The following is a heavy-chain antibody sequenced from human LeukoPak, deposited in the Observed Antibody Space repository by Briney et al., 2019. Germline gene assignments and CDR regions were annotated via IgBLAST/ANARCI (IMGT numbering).Heavy chain of an antibody. V-gene: IGHV3-21*01. CDR3: ARYISWWDV. J-gene: IGHJ6*04. Sequence: PGGSLRLSCTASGFTFSDYTMNWARQAPGKGPEWVSSISGSSTYIYYADSVKGRFTISRDNAKNSLFLEMNSLAAEDTAVYYCARYISWWDVWGKGTTVTISS. CDR2: ISGSSTYI. D-gene: IGHD6-13*01. CDR1: GFTFSDYT.